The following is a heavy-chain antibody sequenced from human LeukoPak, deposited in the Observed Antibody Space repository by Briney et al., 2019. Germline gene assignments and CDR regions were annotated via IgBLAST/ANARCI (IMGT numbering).Heavy chain of an antibody. Sequence: PGGSLRLSCAASGFTFSSYWMHWVRQAPGKGLVWVSRINTDGSSTSYAESVKGRFTISRDNAKNTLYPQMNSLRAEDTALYYCARDLGAYYDSTDNWFDPWGQGTLVTVSS. CDR1: GFTFSSYW. CDR2: INTDGSST. D-gene: IGHD3-22*01. CDR3: ARDLGAYYDSTDNWFDP. J-gene: IGHJ5*02. V-gene: IGHV3-74*01.